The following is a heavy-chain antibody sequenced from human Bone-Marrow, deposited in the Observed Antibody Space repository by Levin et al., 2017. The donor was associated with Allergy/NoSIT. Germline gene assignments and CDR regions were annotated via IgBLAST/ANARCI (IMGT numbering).Heavy chain of an antibody. D-gene: IGHD1-7*01. V-gene: IGHV4-59*01. Sequence: RTSETLSLTCTVSGDSISRYYWSWIRQPPGKGLEWIAYMYYSGSTSYNPSLKSRVTISVDTSKNQISLKLNSVTAADTAVYYCARNTRITGTTISASPPGHFQHWGQGTLATVSS. CDR2: MYYSGST. CDR3: ARNTRITGTTISASPPGHFQH. J-gene: IGHJ1*01. CDR1: GDSISRYY.